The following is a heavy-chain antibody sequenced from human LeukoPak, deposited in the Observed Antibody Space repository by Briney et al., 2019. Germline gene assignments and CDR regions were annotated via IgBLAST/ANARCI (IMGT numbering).Heavy chain of an antibody. CDR1: GYTFTSYG. CDR2: IIPIFGTA. D-gene: IGHD3-9*01. J-gene: IGHJ5*02. CDR3: ARDGRYSTTGDWFDP. V-gene: IGHV1-69*13. Sequence: ASVKVSCKASGYTFTSYGISWVRQAPGQGLEWLGGIIPIFGTAKYAQRFQGRVTITADESTSTAYMELSSLRSEDTAVYYCARDGRYSTTGDWFDPWGQGTLVTVSS.